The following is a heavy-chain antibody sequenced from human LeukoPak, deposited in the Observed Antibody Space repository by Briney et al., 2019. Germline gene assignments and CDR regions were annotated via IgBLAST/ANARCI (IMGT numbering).Heavy chain of an antibody. V-gene: IGHV4-39*01. CDR1: GGSITSSGYY. CDR2: FYYGGST. CDR3: ARRRAATGTRPEYVFDI. D-gene: IGHD6-13*01. Sequence: SETLSLTCTVSGGSITSSGYYWGWIPQPPGRGLEWIGSFYYGGSTYYNPSLKSRVTISVDTPKNQFSLKLRTVTAADTAVYYCARRRAATGTRPEYVFDIWGQGTMVTVSS. J-gene: IGHJ3*02.